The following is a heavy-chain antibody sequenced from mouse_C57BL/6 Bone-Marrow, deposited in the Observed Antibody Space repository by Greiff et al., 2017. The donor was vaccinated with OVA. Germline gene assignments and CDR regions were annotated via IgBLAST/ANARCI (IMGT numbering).Heavy chain of an antibody. D-gene: IGHD1-1*01. Sequence: EVKLQESGGGLVQPGGSMKLSCAASGFTFSDAWMDWVRQSPEKGLEWVAEIRNKANNHATYYAESVKGRFTISRDDSKSSVYLQMNSLRAEDTGIYYCTRRDYYGSSPWFAYWGQGTLVTVSA. CDR3: TRRDYYGSSPWFAY. J-gene: IGHJ3*01. CDR1: GFTFSDAW. V-gene: IGHV6-6*01. CDR2: IRNKANNHAT.